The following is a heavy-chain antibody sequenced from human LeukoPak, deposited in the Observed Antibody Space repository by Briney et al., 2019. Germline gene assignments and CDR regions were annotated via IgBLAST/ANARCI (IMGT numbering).Heavy chain of an antibody. CDR3: ARVGYSGYDYDY. D-gene: IGHD5-12*01. J-gene: IGHJ4*02. CDR1: GFTFSSYA. Sequence: SGGSLSLSCAASGFTFSSYAMSWVRQAPGKGLEWVSAISGSGGSTYYADSVEGRCTISRDNSKDALYLQMNSLRAEDTAVYYCARVGYSGYDYDYWGQGTLVTVSS. V-gene: IGHV3-23*01. CDR2: ISGSGGST.